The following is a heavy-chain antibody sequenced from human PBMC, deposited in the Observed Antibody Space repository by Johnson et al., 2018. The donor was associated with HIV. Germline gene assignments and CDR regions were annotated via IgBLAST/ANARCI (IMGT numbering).Heavy chain of an antibody. CDR1: GFTFDDYG. CDR3: ARGRTLITGTTFLFPVDI. D-gene: IGHD1-7*01. J-gene: IGHJ3*02. CDR2: INWNGGST. V-gene: IGHV3-20*04. Sequence: VQLVESGGGVVQPVRSLRLSCAASGFTFDDYGMSWVRQAPGKGLEWVSGINWNGGSTGYADSVKGRFTISRDNAKNSLYLQMNSLRAEDTAVYYCARGRTLITGTTFLFPVDIWGQGTMVTVSS.